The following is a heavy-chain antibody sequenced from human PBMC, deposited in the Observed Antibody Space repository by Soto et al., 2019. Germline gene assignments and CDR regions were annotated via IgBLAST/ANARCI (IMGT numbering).Heavy chain of an antibody. J-gene: IGHJ6*03. CDR2: IIPILGIA. Sequence: GASVKVSCKASGGTFSSYTISWVRQAPGQGLEWMGRIIPILGIANYAQKFQGRVTITADKSTSTAYMELSSLRSEDTAVYYCAINPHVVPRRPYYYMDVWGKGTTVTVSS. CDR1: GGTFSSYT. V-gene: IGHV1-69*02. CDR3: AINPHVVPRRPYYYMDV. D-gene: IGHD1-20*01.